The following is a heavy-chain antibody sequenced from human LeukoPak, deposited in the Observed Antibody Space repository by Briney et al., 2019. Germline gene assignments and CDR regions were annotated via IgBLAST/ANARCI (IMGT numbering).Heavy chain of an antibody. CDR3: ARDRNSGTYYEYAFDI. J-gene: IGHJ3*02. V-gene: IGHV1-2*02. CDR1: GYIFTGYY. CDR2: INPNSGGT. Sequence: GASVKVSCKASGYIFTGYYMHWVRQAPGQGLEWMGWINPNSGGTNYAQKFQGRVTMTRDTSISAAYMELSRLRSDDTAVYYCARDRNSGTYYEYAFDIWGQGTMVTVSS. D-gene: IGHD1-26*01.